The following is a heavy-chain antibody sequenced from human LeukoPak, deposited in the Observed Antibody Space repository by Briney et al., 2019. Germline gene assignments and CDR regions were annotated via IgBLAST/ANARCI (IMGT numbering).Heavy chain of an antibody. V-gene: IGHV1-18*03. Sequence: ASVKVSCKASGYTFTSYGISWVRQAPRQGLEWMGWISAYNGNTNYAQKLQGRVTMTTDTSTSTAYMELRSLRSDDMAVYYCATSDYYYYYMDVWGKGTTVTVSS. J-gene: IGHJ6*03. CDR3: ATSDYYYYYMDV. CDR1: GYTFTSYG. CDR2: ISAYNGNT.